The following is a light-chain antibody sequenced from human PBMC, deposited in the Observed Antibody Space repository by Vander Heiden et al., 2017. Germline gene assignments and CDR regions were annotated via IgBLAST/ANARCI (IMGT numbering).Light chain of an antibody. CDR2: WAS. CDR1: QTVLYSSTNKNY. V-gene: IGKV4-1*01. CDR3: QQYHVPPIT. Sequence: DTVMTQSPDPLAVSLGERPSINRKSSQTVLYSSTNKNYLAWYQQKSSRPPKLLIYWASTRHSGVPDRFSGSGSGTNFTLTISSLQAEDAAVYFCQQYHVPPITFGRGTRLEI. J-gene: IGKJ5*01.